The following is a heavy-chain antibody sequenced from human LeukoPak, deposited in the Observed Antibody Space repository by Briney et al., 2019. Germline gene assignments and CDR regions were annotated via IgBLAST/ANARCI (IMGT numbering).Heavy chain of an antibody. J-gene: IGHJ3*01. CDR2: IYYTGTT. CDR1: GGSISSYY. D-gene: IGHD3-22*01. CDR3: ARIPYSYDSTVPRWAFDV. V-gene: IGHV4-59*05. Sequence: SETLSLTCTVSGGSISSYYWGWVRQPPGKGLEWVASIYYTGTTYYNPSLNSRLTISVDTSKSQFSLGLSSVTAADTAVYYCARIPYSYDSTVPRWAFDVWDQGTMVTVSS.